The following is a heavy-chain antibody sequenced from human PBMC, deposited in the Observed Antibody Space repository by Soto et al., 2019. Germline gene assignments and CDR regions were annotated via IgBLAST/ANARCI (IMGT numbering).Heavy chain of an antibody. CDR1: GGSISSGGYY. V-gene: IGHV4-31*03. CDR3: ARVDDSSGYSVIDY. Sequence: LSLTCTVSGGSISSGGYYWSWIRQHPGKGLEWIGYIYYSGSTYYNPSLKSRVTISVDTSKNQFSLKLSSVTAADTAVYYCARVDDSSGYSVIDYWGQGTLVTVSS. CDR2: IYYSGST. D-gene: IGHD3-22*01. J-gene: IGHJ4*02.